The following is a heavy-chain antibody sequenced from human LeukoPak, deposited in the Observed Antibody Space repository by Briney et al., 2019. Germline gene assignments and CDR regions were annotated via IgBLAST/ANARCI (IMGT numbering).Heavy chain of an antibody. Sequence: SETLSLTCTVSGDSISGYYWSWIRQPPGRGLEWIGYIYYSGSATYNPSLKSRVTMSVDTSKNQFSLKLPSVTAADTAVYYCARRESYYYDSSAYSLSDYWGQGTLVTVSS. CDR3: ARRESYYYDSSAYSLSDY. CDR1: GDSISGYY. V-gene: IGHV4-59*12. D-gene: IGHD3-22*01. J-gene: IGHJ4*02. CDR2: IYYSGSA.